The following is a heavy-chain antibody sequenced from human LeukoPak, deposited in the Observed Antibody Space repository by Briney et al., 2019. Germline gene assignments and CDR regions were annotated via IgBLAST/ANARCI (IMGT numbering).Heavy chain of an antibody. Sequence: SETLSLTCTVSGGSISSYYWSWIRQPPGKGLEWIGYIYYSGSTNYNPSLKGRVNISVDTSKNQFSLKLSSVTAEDTAVYYCAREGGEGNFDYWGQGTLVTVSS. D-gene: IGHD3-10*01. CDR1: GGSISSYY. CDR3: AREGGEGNFDY. J-gene: IGHJ4*02. V-gene: IGHV4-59*12. CDR2: IYYSGST.